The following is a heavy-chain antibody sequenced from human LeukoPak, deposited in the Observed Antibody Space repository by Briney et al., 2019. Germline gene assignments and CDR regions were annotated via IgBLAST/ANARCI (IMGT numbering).Heavy chain of an antibody. J-gene: IGHJ1*01. D-gene: IGHD3-22*01. CDR2: IYYSGST. CDR3: ARYSFKYYESGGFYHEYFQD. V-gene: IGHV4-39*01. Sequence: PSETLSLTCTVSGGSISSSSYYWGWIRQPPGKGLEWIGSIYYSGSTYYNPSLKSRVTISVDTSKNQFSLKLSSVTAADTAVYYCARYSFKYYESGGFYHEYFQDWGQGTLVTVSS. CDR1: GGSISSSSYY.